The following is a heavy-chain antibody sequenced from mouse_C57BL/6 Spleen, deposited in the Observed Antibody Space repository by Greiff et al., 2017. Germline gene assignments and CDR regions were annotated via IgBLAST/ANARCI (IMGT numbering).Heavy chain of an antibody. V-gene: IGHV1-64*01. CDR1: GYTFTSYW. CDR3: ARWGWLLPFDY. D-gene: IGHD2-3*01. J-gene: IGHJ2*01. CDR2: IHPNSGST. Sequence: QVQLQQSGAELVKPGASVKLSCKASGYTFTSYWMHWVKQRPGQGLEWIGMIHPNSGSTNYNEKFKSKDTLTVDKSSSTAYMQLSSLTSEDSAVYYCARWGWLLPFDYWGQGTTLTVSS.